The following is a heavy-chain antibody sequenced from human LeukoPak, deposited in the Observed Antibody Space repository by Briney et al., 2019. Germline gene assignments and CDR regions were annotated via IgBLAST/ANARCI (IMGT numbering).Heavy chain of an antibody. CDR1: GFTLSSYG. V-gene: IGHV3-30*02. CDR2: IRYDGNYK. CDR3: ARDPDY. Sequence: GGSLRLSCAASGFTLSSYGMHWVRQAPGKGLEWVAFIRYDGNYKYNADSVKGRFTISRDNSKNTLYLQMNSLRAEDTAVYYCARDPDYWGQGTLVTVSS. J-gene: IGHJ4*02.